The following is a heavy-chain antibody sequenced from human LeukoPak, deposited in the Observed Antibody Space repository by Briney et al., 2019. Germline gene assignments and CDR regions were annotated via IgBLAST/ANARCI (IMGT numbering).Heavy chain of an antibody. CDR1: GFTFSDYY. CDR2: ISSSGSTI. D-gene: IGHD3-22*01. Sequence: GGSLRLSCAASGFTFSDYYMSWIRQAPGKGLEWVSNISSSGSTIYYADSVKGRFTISRDNAKNSLYLQMNSLRAEDTAVYYCARDRYYYDSSGYQLDYWGQGTLVTVSS. J-gene: IGHJ4*02. V-gene: IGHV3-11*01. CDR3: ARDRYYYDSSGYQLDY.